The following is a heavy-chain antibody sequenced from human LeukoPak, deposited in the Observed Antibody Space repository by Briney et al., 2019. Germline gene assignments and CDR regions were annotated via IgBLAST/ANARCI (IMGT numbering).Heavy chain of an antibody. J-gene: IGHJ4*02. CDR2: IYAGGNT. CDR1: GFTLNTNY. CDR3: AREVYSSTWFDL. D-gene: IGHD6-13*01. V-gene: IGHV3-66*01. Sequence: GGSLRLSCAASGFTLNTNYMNWVRQVPGKGLEWVSVIYAGGNTYYSDCVKERFTISRDNSRNTLYLQMNSLRGDDTAIYYCAREVYSSTWFDLWGQGTLVTVSS.